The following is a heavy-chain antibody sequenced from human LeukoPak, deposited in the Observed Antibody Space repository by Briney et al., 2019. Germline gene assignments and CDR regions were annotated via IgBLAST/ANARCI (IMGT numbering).Heavy chain of an antibody. Sequence: SVKVSCKASGGTFSSYAISWVRQAPGQGLEWMGGIIPIFGTANYAQKFQGRVTITADESTSTAYMELSSLRSEDTAVYYCASQDIVVVVAATVYYYYGMDVWGQGTTVTVSS. V-gene: IGHV1-69*13. CDR3: ASQDIVVVVAATVYYYYGMDV. D-gene: IGHD2-15*01. J-gene: IGHJ6*02. CDR1: GGTFSSYA. CDR2: IIPIFGTA.